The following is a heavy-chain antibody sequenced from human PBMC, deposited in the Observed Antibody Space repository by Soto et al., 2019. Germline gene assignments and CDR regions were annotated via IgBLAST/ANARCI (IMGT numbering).Heavy chain of an antibody. CDR2: IYYSGNT. D-gene: IGHD2-15*01. Sequence: SANPYLPCTVPGGSLHSHGYYWGWIRQSTGKGLEWVGNIYYSGNTYYNPSLKSRVTISIATSKNQFSLQLTSVTAADTAVYYCTRRSRGRCSNYWGRG. J-gene: IGHJ4*02. CDR3: TRRSRGRCSNY. CDR1: GGSLHSHGYY. V-gene: IGHV4-39*01.